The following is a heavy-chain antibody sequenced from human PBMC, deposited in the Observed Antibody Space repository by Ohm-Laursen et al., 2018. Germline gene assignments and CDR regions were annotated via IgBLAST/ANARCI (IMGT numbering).Heavy chain of an antibody. CDR2: IVVGSGNT. CDR1: GFTFTSSA. CDR3: AADKQWLVQGGFDP. J-gene: IGHJ5*02. D-gene: IGHD6-19*01. Sequence: GASVKVSCKASGFTFTSSAVQWVRQARGQRLEWIGWIVVGSGNTNYAQKFQERVTITRDMSTSTAYMELSSLRSEDTAVYYCAADKQWLVQGGFDPWGQGTLVTVSS. V-gene: IGHV1-58*01.